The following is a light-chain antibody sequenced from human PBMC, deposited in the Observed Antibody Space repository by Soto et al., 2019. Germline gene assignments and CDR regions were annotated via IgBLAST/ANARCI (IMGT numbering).Light chain of an antibody. V-gene: IGKV3-11*01. Sequence: EIVLTQSPATLSLSPGERATLSCRASQSVSSYLLWYQQKPGQTPRLLIYDASTWGTGVPPRFTGSGSGTEFTLTISGLQSEDFAVYYCQQYNSWPITFGQGTRLEIK. CDR1: QSVSSY. CDR3: QQYNSWPIT. J-gene: IGKJ5*01. CDR2: DAS.